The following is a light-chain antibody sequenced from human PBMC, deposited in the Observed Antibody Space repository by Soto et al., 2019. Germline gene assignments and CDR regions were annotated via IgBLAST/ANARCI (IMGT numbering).Light chain of an antibody. J-gene: IGKJ1*01. CDR3: QQHNNWPRT. V-gene: IGKV3-15*01. Sequence: EVVMTQSPATVSVSPGERATLSCRASQSVSSNLAWYQQKPGQAPRLLIYGASTRATGTPARFSGSGSGTEFTLTISSLQSEDFAVYYCQQHNNWPRTFGQGTKVEIK. CDR1: QSVSSN. CDR2: GAS.